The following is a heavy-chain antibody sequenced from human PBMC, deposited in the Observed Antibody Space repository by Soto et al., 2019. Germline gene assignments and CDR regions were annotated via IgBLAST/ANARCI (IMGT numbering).Heavy chain of an antibody. CDR3: ARDVTNLHNWFDP. Sequence: ASVKVSCKASGYTFSSYGISWLRQAPGQGLEWMAWISAYNGNTKYAQNFQGRVTMTTDTSTSTAYMELRSLRSDDTAVYYCARDVTNLHNWFDPWGQGTLVTVSS. J-gene: IGHJ5*02. D-gene: IGHD1-7*01. CDR2: ISAYNGNT. V-gene: IGHV1-18*04. CDR1: GYTFSSYG.